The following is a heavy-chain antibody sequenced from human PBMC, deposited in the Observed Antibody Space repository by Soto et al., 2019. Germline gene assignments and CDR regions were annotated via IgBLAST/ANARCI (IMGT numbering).Heavy chain of an antibody. J-gene: IGHJ4*02. Sequence: PGGSLRLSCAASGFTFSSYAMHWVRQAPGKGLEWVAVISYDGSNKYYEDSVKGRFTISRDNSKNTLYLQMNSLRAEDTAVYYCARGRIQLGFDYWGQGTLVTVSS. CDR2: ISYDGSNK. V-gene: IGHV3-30-3*01. CDR1: GFTFSSYA. CDR3: ARGRIQLGFDY. D-gene: IGHD5-18*01.